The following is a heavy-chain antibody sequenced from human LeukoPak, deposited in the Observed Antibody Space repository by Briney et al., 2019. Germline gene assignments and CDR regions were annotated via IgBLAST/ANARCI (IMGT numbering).Heavy chain of an antibody. Sequence: PSETLSLTCTVSGGSISSSSYYWGWIRQPPGKGLEWIGSIYYSGSTYYNPSLKSRVTISVDTSKNQFSLKLSSVTAADTAVYYCARAKTVQTRAGLLYYFDYWGQGTLVTVSS. CDR2: IYYSGST. V-gene: IGHV4-39*07. D-gene: IGHD1-1*01. CDR3: ARAKTVQTRAGLLYYFDY. J-gene: IGHJ4*02. CDR1: GGSISSSSYY.